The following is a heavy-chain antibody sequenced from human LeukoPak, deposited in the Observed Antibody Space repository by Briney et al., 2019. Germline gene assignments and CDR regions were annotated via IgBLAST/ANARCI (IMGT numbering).Heavy chain of an antibody. Sequence: GGSLRLSCAASGFTFSTYALHWVRQAPGKGLEWVAVVSKGGSEKYYGDSVKGRFTISRDNSDNTLSLQMNSLRAEDTALYYCARAMGSVVGSTRILAHWGQGTVVTVSS. J-gene: IGHJ4*02. CDR1: GFTFSTYA. D-gene: IGHD1-26*01. V-gene: IGHV3-30*04. CDR3: ARAMGSVVGSTRILAH. CDR2: VSKGGSEK.